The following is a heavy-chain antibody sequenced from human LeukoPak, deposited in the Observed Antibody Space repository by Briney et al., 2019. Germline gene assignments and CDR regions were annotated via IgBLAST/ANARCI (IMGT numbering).Heavy chain of an antibody. CDR1: GFTFSSYW. D-gene: IGHD2-15*01. Sequence: GGSLRLSCAASGFTFSSYWISWVRQAPGKGLEWVANIKQDGSEKYYVDSVKGRFTISRDNAKNSLYLQMNSLRAEDTAVYYCARGRIARFLIALTYHYGMDVWGQGTTVTVSS. J-gene: IGHJ6*02. CDR2: IKQDGSEK. CDR3: ARGRIARFLIALTYHYGMDV. V-gene: IGHV3-7*01.